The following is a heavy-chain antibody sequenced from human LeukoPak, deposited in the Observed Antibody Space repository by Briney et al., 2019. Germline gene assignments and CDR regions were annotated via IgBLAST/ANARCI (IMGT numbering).Heavy chain of an antibody. CDR2: LYHSDSI. D-gene: IGHD6-13*01. CDR3: ARQHDSYHYYYVDV. V-gene: IGHV4-38-2*01. Sequence: PSETLSLTCAVSGYSISSGYYWIWIRQPPGKGLEWIGSLYHSDSIYYNPSLESRVTMSVDTSKNQFSLKLSFVTAADTAVYYYARQHDSYHYYYVDVWGTGTTVTVSS. CDR1: GYSISSGYY. J-gene: IGHJ6*03.